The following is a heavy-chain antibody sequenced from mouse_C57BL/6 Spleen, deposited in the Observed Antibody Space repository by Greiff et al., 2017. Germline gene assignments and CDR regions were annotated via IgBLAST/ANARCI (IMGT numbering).Heavy chain of an antibody. Sequence: DVQLVESGGGLVQPGGSLKLSCAASGFTFSDYYMYWVRQTPEKRLEWVAYISNGGGSTYYPDTVKGRFTISRDNAKNTLYLQMSRLKSEDTAMYYCARQSNWAYWGQGTLVTVSA. CDR1: GFTFSDYY. CDR2: ISNGGGST. J-gene: IGHJ3*01. V-gene: IGHV5-12*01. CDR3: ARQSNWAY. D-gene: IGHD2-5*01.